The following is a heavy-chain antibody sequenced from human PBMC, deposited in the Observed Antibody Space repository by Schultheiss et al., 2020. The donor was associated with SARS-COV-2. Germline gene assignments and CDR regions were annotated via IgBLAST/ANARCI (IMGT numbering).Heavy chain of an antibody. CDR1: GFTFSSYG. CDR2: ISGRGTDT. CDR3: ARVETVATFFDY. D-gene: IGHD4-23*01. J-gene: IGHJ4*02. V-gene: IGHV3-NL1*01. Sequence: GGSLRLSCAASGFTFSSYGMHWVRQAPGKGLEWVSGISGRGTDTDYTDSVKGRFTISRDNSKHTWSLQMNSLRAEDTAVYYCARVETVATFFDYWGQGTPVTVAS.